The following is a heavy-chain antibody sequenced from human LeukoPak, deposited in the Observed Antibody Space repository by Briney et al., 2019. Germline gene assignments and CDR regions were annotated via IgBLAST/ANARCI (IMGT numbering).Heavy chain of an antibody. CDR1: GFTVSSNF. CDR3: ARSGSGWFDY. V-gene: IGHV3-53*01. J-gene: IGHJ4*02. CDR2: IYSDGNT. Sequence: PGGSLRLSCAASGFTVSSNFMSWVRQAPGKGLEWVSVIYSDGNTYYADSVKGRFTIFRDNSKNTVYLQMNSVRAEDTAVYYCARSGSGWFDYWGQGTLVTVSS. D-gene: IGHD6-19*01.